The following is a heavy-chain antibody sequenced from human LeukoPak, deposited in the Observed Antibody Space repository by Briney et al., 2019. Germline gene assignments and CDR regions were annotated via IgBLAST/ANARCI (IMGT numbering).Heavy chain of an antibody. CDR3: ARGPPWELHDY. D-gene: IGHD1-26*01. V-gene: IGHV1-3*01. CDR1: GYTFTSYA. J-gene: IGHJ4*02. CDR2: INAGNGNT. Sequence: ASVKVSCKASGYTFTSYAMHWMRQAPGQRLEWMGWINAGNGNTKYSQKFQGRVTITRDTSASTAYMELSSLRSEDTAVYYCARGPPWELHDYWGQGTLVTVSS.